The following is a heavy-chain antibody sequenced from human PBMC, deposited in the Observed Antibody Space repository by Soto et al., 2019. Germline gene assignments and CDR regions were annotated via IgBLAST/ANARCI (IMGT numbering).Heavy chain of an antibody. CDR3: ARAGDSSGPVALGY. V-gene: IGHV4-30-2*01. J-gene: IGHJ4*02. CDR2: IYHSGST. CDR1: GGSISSGGSS. D-gene: IGHD6-19*01. Sequence: SETLSLTCAVSGGSISSGGSSWSWIRQPPGKGLEWIGYIYHSGSTYYNPSLKSRVTIPVDRSKNQFSLKLSSVTAADTAVYYCARAGDSSGPVALGYWGQGTLDTVSS.